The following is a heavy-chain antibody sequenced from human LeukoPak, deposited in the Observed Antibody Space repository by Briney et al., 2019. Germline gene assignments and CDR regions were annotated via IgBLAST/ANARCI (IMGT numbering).Heavy chain of an antibody. J-gene: IGHJ6*02. V-gene: IGHV4-59*12. CDR3: ARVQYLSYYGSGSYYRGALYGMDV. Sequence: PSGTLSLTRTVSGRSNSNYYWSGIRQPPGKGKAGIGYIYNSGSTKDNPSLKSRVTISVDTSKNQFSLKLSSVTAADTAVYYCARVQYLSYYGSGSYYRGALYGMDVWGQGTTVTVSS. CDR1: GRSNSNYY. D-gene: IGHD3-10*01. CDR2: IYNSGST.